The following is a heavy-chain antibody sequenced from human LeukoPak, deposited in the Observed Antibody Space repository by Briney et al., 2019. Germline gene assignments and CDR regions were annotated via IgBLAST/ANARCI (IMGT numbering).Heavy chain of an antibody. V-gene: IGHV3-23*01. D-gene: IGHD7-27*01. CDR3: AKNWGSEYYYMDV. Sequence: GGSLRLSCAASGFTFSSYAMSWVRQAPGKGLEWVSAISGSGGSTYYADSVKGQFTISRDNSKNTLYLQMNSLRAEDTAVYYCAKNWGSEYYYMDVWGKGTTVTVSS. CDR2: ISGSGGST. J-gene: IGHJ6*03. CDR1: GFTFSSYA.